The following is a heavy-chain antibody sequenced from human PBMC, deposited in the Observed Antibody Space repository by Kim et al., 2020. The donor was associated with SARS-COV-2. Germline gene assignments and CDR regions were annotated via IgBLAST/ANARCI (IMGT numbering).Heavy chain of an antibody. J-gene: IGHJ6*02. Sequence: SETLSLTCAVYGGSFSGYYWSWIRQPPGKGLEWIGEINHSGSTNYNPSLKSRVTISVDTSKNQFSLKLSSVTAADTAVYYCARGLVVVPPYGMDVWGQGTTVTVSS. CDR3: ARGLVVVPPYGMDV. CDR2: INHSGST. CDR1: GGSFSGYY. D-gene: IGHD2-2*01. V-gene: IGHV4-34*01.